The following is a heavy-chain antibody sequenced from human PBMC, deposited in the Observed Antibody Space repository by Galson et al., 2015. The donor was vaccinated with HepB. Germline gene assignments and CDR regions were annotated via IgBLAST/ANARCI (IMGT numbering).Heavy chain of an antibody. Sequence: SLRLSCAASGFTFGDYAMSWFRQAPGKGLEWVGFIRSKAYGGTTEYAASVKGRFTISRDDSKSIAYLQMNSLKTEDTAVYYCTNGWGFGGYFTLYYGIDVWGQGTTVTVSS. J-gene: IGHJ6*02. CDR1: GFTFGDYA. CDR3: TNGWGFGGYFTLYYGIDV. V-gene: IGHV3-49*03. CDR2: IRSKAYGGTT. D-gene: IGHD3-10*01.